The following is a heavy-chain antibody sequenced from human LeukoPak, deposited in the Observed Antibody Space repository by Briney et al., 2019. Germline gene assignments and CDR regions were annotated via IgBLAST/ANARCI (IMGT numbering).Heavy chain of an antibody. D-gene: IGHD2-15*01. CDR1: RLTFSSYT. J-gene: IGHJ4*02. CDR2: ITDTVNT. CDR3: AKAPVTTCRGAFCYPFDY. V-gene: IGHV3-23*01. Sequence: GGSLRLSCAASRLTFSSYTMNGGRQAPGKGVEWVSAITDTVNTYHADSVKGRFTMSRESSKNTLFLQMNRLRPEDAAVYYCAKAPVTTCRGAFCYPFDYWGLGTLVTVSS.